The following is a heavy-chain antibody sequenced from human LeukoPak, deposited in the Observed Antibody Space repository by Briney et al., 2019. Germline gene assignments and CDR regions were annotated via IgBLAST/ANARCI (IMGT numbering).Heavy chain of an antibody. CDR3: ARDHRYYDSSGSLGY. CDR2: ISYDGSNE. J-gene: IGHJ4*02. D-gene: IGHD3-22*01. Sequence: GGSLRLSCAASGFTFSSYAMHWVRQAPGKGLEWVAVISYDGSNEYYADSVKGRFTISRDNSKNTLYLQMNSLRAEDTAVYYCARDHRYYDSSGSLGYWGQGTLVTVSS. CDR1: GFTFSSYA. V-gene: IGHV3-30-3*01.